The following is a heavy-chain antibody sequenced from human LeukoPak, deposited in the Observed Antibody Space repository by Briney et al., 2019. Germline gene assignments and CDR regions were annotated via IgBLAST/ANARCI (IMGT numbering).Heavy chain of an antibody. CDR3: ASSSDYYGSGSYLYVAFDI. Sequence: RGESLKISCKGSGYSFTSYWIGWVRQMPGKGLEWMGIIYPGDSDTRYSPSFQGQVTISADKSISTAYLQWSSLKASDTAMYYCASSSDYYGSGSYLYVAFDIWGQGTMVTVSS. V-gene: IGHV5-51*01. J-gene: IGHJ3*02. CDR1: GYSFTSYW. D-gene: IGHD3-10*01. CDR2: IYPGDSDT.